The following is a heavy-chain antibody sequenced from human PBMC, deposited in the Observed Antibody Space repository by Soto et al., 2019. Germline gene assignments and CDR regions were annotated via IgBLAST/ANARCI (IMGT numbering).Heavy chain of an antibody. Sequence: SGPTLVNPTQTLTLTCTFSGFSLSTSGVGVGWIRQPPGKALEWLALIYWDDDKRYSPSLKSRLTITKDTSKNQVVLTMTNMDPVDTATYYCAYSRGLSTVPYYFDYWGQGTLVTVSS. CDR2: IYWDDDK. D-gene: IGHD4-17*01. CDR3: AYSRGLSTVPYYFDY. V-gene: IGHV2-5*02. CDR1: GFSLSTSGVG. J-gene: IGHJ4*02.